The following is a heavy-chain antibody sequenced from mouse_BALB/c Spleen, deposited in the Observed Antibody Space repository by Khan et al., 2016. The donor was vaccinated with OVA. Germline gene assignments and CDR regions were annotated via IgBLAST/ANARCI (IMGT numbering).Heavy chain of an antibody. Sequence: EVKLEVSGPGLVKPSQSLSLTCTVTGYSITSDYAWNWIRQFPGNKLEWMGYISYSGNTNYNPSIRSRISITRDTSKNQFFLQLNSVTTEDTATYYCARVYGGDFDYWGQGTTLTVSS. CDR1: GYSITSDYA. D-gene: IGHD1-1*01. CDR2: ISYSGNT. V-gene: IGHV3-2*02. CDR3: ARVYGGDFDY. J-gene: IGHJ2*01.